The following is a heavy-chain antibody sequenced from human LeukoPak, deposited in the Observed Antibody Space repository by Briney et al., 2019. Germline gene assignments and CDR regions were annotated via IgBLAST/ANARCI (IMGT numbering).Heavy chain of an antibody. CDR2: IYHSGST. V-gene: IGHV4-59*01. CDR1: GGSISSYY. J-gene: IGHJ6*03. CDR3: ARGGGVGYYYYYMDV. Sequence: SETLSLTCTVSGGSISSYYWSWIRQPPGKGLEWIGYIYHSGSTNYNPSLRSRVTISVDTSKNQFSLKPSSVTAADTAVYYCARGGGVGYYYYYMDVWGKGTTVTISS. D-gene: IGHD1-26*01.